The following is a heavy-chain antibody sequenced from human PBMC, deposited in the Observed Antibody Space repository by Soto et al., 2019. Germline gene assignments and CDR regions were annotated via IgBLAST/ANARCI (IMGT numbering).Heavy chain of an antibody. CDR1: GLSFSSNG. CDR2: ISGSGASA. J-gene: IGHJ5*02. CDR3: AQWILKRTWYFWFDP. D-gene: IGHD5-18*01. V-gene: IGHV3-23*01. Sequence: EVQMLESGGGLVQPGGSLRLSCPASGLSFSSNGMTWVRQAPGKGLEWVSSISGSGASAYYADSVKGRFTISRDNSKNTLYLQMNSLRAEDTAVYYCAQWILKRTWYFWFDPWGQGTLVTVSS.